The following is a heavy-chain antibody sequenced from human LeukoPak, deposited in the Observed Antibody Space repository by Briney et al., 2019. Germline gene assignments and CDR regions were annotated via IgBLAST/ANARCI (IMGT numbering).Heavy chain of an antibody. CDR3: ARETMGADIVVVPTPFDAFDL. Sequence: GGSLKLSCAASGFTFSRYWMSWVRQAPGKGLEWVANIKQDGSEKYYVDSVKGRFTISRDNAKNSMYLQMNSLRAEDTAVYYCARETMGADIVVVPTPFDAFDLWGQGTMVTVSS. V-gene: IGHV3-7*01. CDR1: GFTFSRYW. D-gene: IGHD2-2*01. CDR2: IKQDGSEK. J-gene: IGHJ3*01.